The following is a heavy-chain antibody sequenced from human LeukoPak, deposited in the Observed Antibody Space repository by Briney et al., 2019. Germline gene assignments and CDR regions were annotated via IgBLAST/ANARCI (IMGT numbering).Heavy chain of an antibody. CDR1: GGSISSGGYY. Sequence: PSQTLSLTCTVSGGSISSGGYYWSWIRQHPGKGLEWIGYIYYSGSTYYNPSLKSRVTISVDTSKNQFSLKLSSVTAADTAVYYCARDSSYAGWIDPWGQGTLVTVSS. CDR3: ARDSSYAGWIDP. CDR2: IYYSGST. V-gene: IGHV4-31*03. J-gene: IGHJ5*02. D-gene: IGHD2-2*01.